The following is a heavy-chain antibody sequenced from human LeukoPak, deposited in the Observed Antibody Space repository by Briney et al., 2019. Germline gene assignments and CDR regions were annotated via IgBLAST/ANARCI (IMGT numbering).Heavy chain of an antibody. CDR1: GFTIDSFY. J-gene: IGHJ6*03. CDR2: IDEAGKDR. CDR3: ARDEYSGLYYYMDV. Sequence: GGSLRLSCVASGFTIDSFYMSWVRQAPGKGLEWVANIDEAGKDRYYADSVKGRFTISRDNAKKSLHLQMNSLRAEDTAVYYCARDEYSGLYYYMDVWGKGTTVTVSS. V-gene: IGHV3-7*01. D-gene: IGHD5-12*01.